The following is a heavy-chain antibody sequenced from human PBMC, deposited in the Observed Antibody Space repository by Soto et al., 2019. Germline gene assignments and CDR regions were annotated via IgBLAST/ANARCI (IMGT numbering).Heavy chain of an antibody. D-gene: IGHD2-8*02. Sequence: GGSLRLSCAASGFTFSSYDMNWVRQAPGKGLEWVSAITSAGSNIYYADSVKGRFTISRDNSKNTLYLQMNSLRAEDTAVYYFEKLVRRWVYNKYYGLDVWGQGTKVTVSS. CDR3: EKLVRRWVYNKYYGLDV. V-gene: IGHV3-30*18. J-gene: IGHJ6*02. CDR2: ITSAGSNI. CDR1: GFTFSSYD.